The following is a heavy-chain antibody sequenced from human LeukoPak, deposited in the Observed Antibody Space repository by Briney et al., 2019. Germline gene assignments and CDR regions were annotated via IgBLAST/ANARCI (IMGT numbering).Heavy chain of an antibody. Sequence: GESLKISCKSSGYSFTSYWIGWVRQMPGKGLEWMGIIYPGDSDTRYSPSFQGQVTISADKSISTAYLQWTSLKASDTAMYYCARSFDPGPGIAAAGNYWGQGTLVTVSS. CDR2: IYPGDSDT. CDR1: GYSFTSYW. J-gene: IGHJ4*02. CDR3: ARSFDPGPGIAAAGNY. D-gene: IGHD6-13*01. V-gene: IGHV5-51*01.